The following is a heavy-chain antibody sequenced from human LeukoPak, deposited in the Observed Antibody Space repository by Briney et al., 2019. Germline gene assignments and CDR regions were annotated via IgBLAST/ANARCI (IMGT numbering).Heavy chain of an antibody. Sequence: SETLSLTCTVSGGSISSGSYYWSWIRQPAGKGLEWIGRIYTGGSTHYNPSLKSRVTMSVDTSKNQFSLKLSSVTAADTAVYYCARDGPEQWLVSYYYYYMDVWGKGTTVTISS. J-gene: IGHJ6*03. D-gene: IGHD6-19*01. CDR1: GGSISSGSYY. V-gene: IGHV4-61*02. CDR3: ARDGPEQWLVSYYYYYMDV. CDR2: IYTGGST.